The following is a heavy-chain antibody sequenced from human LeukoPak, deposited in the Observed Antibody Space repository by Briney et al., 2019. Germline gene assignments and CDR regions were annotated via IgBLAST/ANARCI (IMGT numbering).Heavy chain of an antibody. CDR3: AKAWDWDAFDI. D-gene: IGHD3/OR15-3a*01. CDR1: GFTFSSYS. CDR2: ISYDGSNK. Sequence: PGGSLRLSCAASGFTFSSYSMNWVRQAPGKGLEWVAVISYDGSNKYYADSVKGRFTISRDNSKNTLYLQMNSLRAEDTAVYYCAKAWDWDAFDIWGQGTMVTVSS. V-gene: IGHV3-30*18. J-gene: IGHJ3*02.